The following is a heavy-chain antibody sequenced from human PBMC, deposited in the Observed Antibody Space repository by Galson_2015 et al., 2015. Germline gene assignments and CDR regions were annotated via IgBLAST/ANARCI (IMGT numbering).Heavy chain of an antibody. V-gene: IGHV1-69*13. CDR1: GGTFSSYA. CDR3: ARGPRTYDFWSGYSRAEYFQH. CDR2: IIPIFGTA. Sequence: SVKVSCKASGGTFSSYAISWVRQAPGQGLEWMGGIIPIFGTANYAQKFQGRVTITADESTSTAYMELSSLRSEDTAVYYCARGPRTYDFWSGYSRAEYFQHWGQGTLVTVSS. J-gene: IGHJ1*01. D-gene: IGHD3-3*01.